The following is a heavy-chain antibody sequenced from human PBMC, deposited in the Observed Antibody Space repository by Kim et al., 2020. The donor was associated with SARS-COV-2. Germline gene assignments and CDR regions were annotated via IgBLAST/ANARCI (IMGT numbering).Heavy chain of an antibody. V-gene: IGHV3-23*01. CDR3: AKIMVRTTYDI. Sequence: GGSLRLSCAASGFTFNNYAMTWVRQAPGKGLEWVSSITVSGDSTYYADSVKGRFTISRDNSKNTLYLQLNSLRAEDTAIYYCAKIMVRTTYDICGLGTLV. CDR1: GFTFNNYA. CDR2: ITVSGDST. D-gene: IGHD3-10*01. J-gene: IGHJ3*02.